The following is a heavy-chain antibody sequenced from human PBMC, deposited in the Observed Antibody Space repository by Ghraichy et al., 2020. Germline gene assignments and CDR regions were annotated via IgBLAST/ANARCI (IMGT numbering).Heavy chain of an antibody. D-gene: IGHD6-19*01. CDR1: GYTFTAYY. J-gene: IGHJ4*02. V-gene: IGHV1-2*06. CDR3: AREGYSGGWYSDY. CDR2: INPNSGGT. Sequence: ASVKVSCKPSGYTFTAYYMHWVRQAPGQGLEWMGRINPNSGGTNYAQKFQGRVTMTRDTSISTAYMELSSLRSDDTAMYFCAREGYSGGWYSDYWGQGTLVTASS.